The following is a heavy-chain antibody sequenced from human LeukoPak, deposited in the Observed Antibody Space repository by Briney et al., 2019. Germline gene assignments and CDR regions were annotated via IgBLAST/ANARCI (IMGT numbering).Heavy chain of an antibody. CDR3: ARFRWGSGFDY. Sequence: SETLSLTCTVSGGSISSYYWSWIRQPPGKGLEWIGYIYYSGSTNYNPSLKSRVTISLDMSQNHFSLKLTSVTASDTAVYYCARFRWGSGFDYWGQGTLVTVSS. CDR1: GGSISSYY. D-gene: IGHD3-16*01. V-gene: IGHV4-59*01. CDR2: IYYSGST. J-gene: IGHJ4*02.